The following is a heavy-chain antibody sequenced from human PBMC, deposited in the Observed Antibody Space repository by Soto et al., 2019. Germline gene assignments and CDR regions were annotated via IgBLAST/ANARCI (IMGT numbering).Heavy chain of an antibody. V-gene: IGHV4-34*01. CDR1: GGSFSDYSWN. D-gene: IGHD3-9*01. CDR3: ARGGSNDWQVAFDI. CDR2: INHSGST. J-gene: IGHJ3*02. Sequence: SETLSLTCAVYGGSFSDYSWNWNWIRQPPGKGLEWIGEINHSGSTSHSPSLKSRVTMSLDTSKNHFSLKLTSVTAADTAVYYCARGGSNDWQVAFDIWGQGTMVTVSS.